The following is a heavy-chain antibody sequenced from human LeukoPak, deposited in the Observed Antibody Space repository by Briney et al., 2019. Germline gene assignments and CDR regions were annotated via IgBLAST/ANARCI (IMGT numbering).Heavy chain of an antibody. V-gene: IGHV3-11*04. CDR1: GFSFSEYY. CDR3: ARVMGNYASDY. Sequence: PGGSLRLSCAASGFSFSEYYMSWIRQAPGKGLEWVSYISSSGDTMFYSDSVKGRFTISRDNGKKSLFLEINSLRAEDAAIYYCARVMGNYASDYWGQGALVTVSS. J-gene: IGHJ4*02. D-gene: IGHD1-7*01. CDR2: ISSSGDTM.